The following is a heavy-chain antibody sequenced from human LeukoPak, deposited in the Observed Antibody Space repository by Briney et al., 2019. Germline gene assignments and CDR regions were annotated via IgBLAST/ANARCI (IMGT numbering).Heavy chain of an antibody. V-gene: IGHV3-15*01. CDR1: GFTFSNAW. Sequence: GGSLRLSCAASGFTFSNAWMTRVRQAPGKGLEWVGHIKSKTDGGTTDYAAPVKGRFTISRDDSKNTLYLQINSLKTEDTAIYYCTTDRGRGLRGYWGQGTLVTVSS. J-gene: IGHJ4*02. CDR3: TTDRGRGLRGY. CDR2: IKSKTDGGTT. D-gene: IGHD3-10*01.